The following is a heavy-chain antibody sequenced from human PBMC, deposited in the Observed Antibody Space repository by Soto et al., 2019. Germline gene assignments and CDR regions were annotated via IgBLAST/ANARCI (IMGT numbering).Heavy chain of an antibody. Sequence: QAHLVQSGPEVKKPGASVKVSCKGSGYMFTSYGIAWVRQAPGQGLVWMGWISAHNGNTEYAQKFQGRVTVTRDTSTSTAYLELRSLRSDDTALYYCARGRYGDYWGQGAMVTVSS. CDR1: GYMFTSYG. CDR3: ARGRYGDY. D-gene: IGHD4-17*01. V-gene: IGHV1-18*01. J-gene: IGHJ4*02. CDR2: ISAHNGNT.